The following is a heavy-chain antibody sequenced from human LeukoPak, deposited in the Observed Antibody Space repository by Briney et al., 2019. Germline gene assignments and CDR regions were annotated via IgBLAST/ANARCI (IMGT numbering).Heavy chain of an antibody. V-gene: IGHV1-2*02. CDR3: ARTSGYSGYDLIDY. Sequence: ASVKVSCKASGYTFTGYYMHWVRQAPGQGLEWMGWINPNSGGTNYAQKFQGRVTMTRDTSISTAYMELSRLRSDETAVYYCARTSGYSGYDLIDYWGQGTLVTVSS. J-gene: IGHJ4*02. CDR1: GYTFTGYY. D-gene: IGHD5-12*01. CDR2: INPNSGGT.